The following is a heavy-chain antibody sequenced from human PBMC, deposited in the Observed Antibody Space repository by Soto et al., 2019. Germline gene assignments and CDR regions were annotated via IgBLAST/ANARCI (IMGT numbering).Heavy chain of an antibody. CDR1: GGSISSSNW. CDR2: IYHSGST. D-gene: IGHD3-22*01. V-gene: IGHV4-4*02. J-gene: IGHJ4*02. Sequence: QVQLQESGPGLVKPSGTLSLTCAVSGGSISSSNWWSWVRQPPGKGLEWIGEIYHSGSTNYSPSLKSRVTISVDKSKNQFSLKLSSVTAADTAVYYCARRGYDSSGYYYVGYFDYWGQGTLVTVSS. CDR3: ARRGYDSSGYYYVGYFDY.